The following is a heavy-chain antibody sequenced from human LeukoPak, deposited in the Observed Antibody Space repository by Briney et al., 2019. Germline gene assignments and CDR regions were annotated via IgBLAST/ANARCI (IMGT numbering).Heavy chain of an antibody. Sequence: GGSLRLSCAASGFTFSSYWMTWVRQAPGKGLEWVGRIKSKTDGGTTDYAAPVKGRFTISRDDSKDTLYLQMNSLKTEDTAMYYCTIFGFAELSFDPWGQGTLVTVSS. CDR3: TIFGFAELSFDP. V-gene: IGHV3-15*01. D-gene: IGHD3-10*01. CDR2: IKSKTDGGTT. CDR1: GFTFSSYW. J-gene: IGHJ5*02.